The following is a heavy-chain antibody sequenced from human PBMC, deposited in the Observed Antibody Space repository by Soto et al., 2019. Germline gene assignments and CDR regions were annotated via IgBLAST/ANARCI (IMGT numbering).Heavy chain of an antibody. V-gene: IGHV4-34*01. CDR3: ARGYSYGYQVRRIYYFDY. Sequence: PSETLSLTCAVYGGSFSGYYWSWIRQPPGKGLEWIGEINHSGSTNYNPSLKSRVTISVDTSKNQFSLKLSSVTAADTAVYFCARGYSYGYQVRRIYYFDYWGQGTLVTVSS. CDR2: INHSGST. D-gene: IGHD5-18*01. CDR1: GGSFSGYY. J-gene: IGHJ4*02.